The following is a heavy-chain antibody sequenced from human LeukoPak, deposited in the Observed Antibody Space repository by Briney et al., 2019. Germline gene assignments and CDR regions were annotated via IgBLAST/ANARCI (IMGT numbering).Heavy chain of an antibody. CDR2: ISGSGGST. CDR3: AKDQGYCSSTSCSRSAFDI. D-gene: IGHD2-2*01. Sequence: GGSLRLSCAASGFTFSSYAMSWVRRAPGKGLEWVSSISGSGGSTYYADSVKGRFTISRDNSKNTLYLQMNSLRAEDTAVYYCAKDQGYCSSTSCSRSAFDIWGQGTMVTVSS. V-gene: IGHV3-23*01. CDR1: GFTFSSYA. J-gene: IGHJ3*02.